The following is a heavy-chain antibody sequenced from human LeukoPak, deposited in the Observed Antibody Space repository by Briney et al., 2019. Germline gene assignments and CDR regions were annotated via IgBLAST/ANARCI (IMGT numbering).Heavy chain of an antibody. CDR1: GFTFSTYA. CDR2: ISGSGGST. J-gene: IGHJ4*02. V-gene: IGHV3-23*01. CDR3: AKDFIGGYSGYDWPFDY. D-gene: IGHD5-12*01. Sequence: PGGSLRLSCAASGFTFSTYAMSWVRQAPGKGLEWVSAISGSGGSTYYADSVKGRFTISRDNSKNTLYLQMNSLRAEDTAVYYCAKDFIGGYSGYDWPFDYWGQGTLVTVSS.